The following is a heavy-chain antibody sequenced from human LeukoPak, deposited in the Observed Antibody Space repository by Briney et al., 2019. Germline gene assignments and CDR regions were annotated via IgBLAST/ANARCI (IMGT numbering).Heavy chain of an antibody. CDR2: IYYSGST. CDR1: GGSISSGGYY. D-gene: IGHD3-22*01. Sequence: PPQTLSLTCTVSGGSISSGGYYWSWIRQHPGKGLEWIGYIYYSGSTYYNPSLKSRVTISVDTSKNQFSLKLSSVTAADTAVYYCARYYYDSSGYRRDYYYYGMDVWGQGTTVTVSS. J-gene: IGHJ6*02. CDR3: ARYYYDSSGYRRDYYYYGMDV. V-gene: IGHV4-31*03.